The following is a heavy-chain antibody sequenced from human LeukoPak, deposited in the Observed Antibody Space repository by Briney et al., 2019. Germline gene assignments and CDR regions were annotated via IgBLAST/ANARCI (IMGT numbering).Heavy chain of an antibody. CDR2: INHSGST. D-gene: IGHD4-17*01. CDR3: ARTQRLRFDY. CDR1: GGSFSGYY. Sequence: SETLSLTCAVYGGSFSGYYWSWIRQPPGKGLEWIGEINHSGSTNYNPSFKSRITISVDTSKNQFSLKLSSLTAADTAVYYCARTQRLRFDYWGQGTLVTVSS. J-gene: IGHJ4*02. V-gene: IGHV4-34*01.